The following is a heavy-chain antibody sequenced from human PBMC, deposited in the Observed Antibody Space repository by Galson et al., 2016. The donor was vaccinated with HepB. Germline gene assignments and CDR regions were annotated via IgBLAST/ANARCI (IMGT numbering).Heavy chain of an antibody. CDR3: ARDGGDNRYFDY. CDR2: ISYDGNNK. V-gene: IGHV3-30*04. J-gene: IGHJ4*02. D-gene: IGHD2-21*02. Sequence: SLRLSCAASGFIFNDYAMHWVRQAPGKELEWVAVISYDGNNKFYADSVKGRFIISRDSSKNTVFVQMNSLRAEDTAVYYCARDGGDNRYFDYWGQGTLVTVSS. CDR1: GFIFNDYA.